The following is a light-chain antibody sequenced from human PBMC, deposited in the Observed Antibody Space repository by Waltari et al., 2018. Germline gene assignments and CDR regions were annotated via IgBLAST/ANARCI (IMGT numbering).Light chain of an antibody. CDR3: CSHTGSNTWV. V-gene: IGLV2-23*01. CDR1: SSSNL. J-gene: IGLJ3*02. CDR2: EDT. Sequence: QSALTQPASVSGSPGQPITISCTGTSSSNLVSWYQQYPGEAPKVVIFEDTKRPSGVSNRFSASKSGNTASLTISGLQAEDEADYYCCSHTGSNTWVFGGGTKLTVL.